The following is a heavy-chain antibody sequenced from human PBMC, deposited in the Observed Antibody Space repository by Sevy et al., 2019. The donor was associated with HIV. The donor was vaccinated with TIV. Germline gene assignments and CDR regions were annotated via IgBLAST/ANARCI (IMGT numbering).Heavy chain of an antibody. Sequence: GGSLRLSCAASGFTFSIYWMHWVRQVPGKGLEWVSRINSNGSSTRYADSVKGRFTFSRDNAKNTLYLQMNSLRAEDTAVYYCVREGVGGYSYGFDYWGQGTLVTVSS. CDR2: INSNGSST. D-gene: IGHD5-18*01. CDR1: GFTFSIYW. J-gene: IGHJ4*02. V-gene: IGHV3-74*01. CDR3: VREGVGGYSYGFDY.